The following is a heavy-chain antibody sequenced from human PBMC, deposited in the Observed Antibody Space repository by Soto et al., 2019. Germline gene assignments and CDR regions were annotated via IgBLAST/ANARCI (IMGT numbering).Heavy chain of an antibody. J-gene: IGHJ4*02. D-gene: IGHD6-13*01. Sequence: QVPLVQSGADMKKPGSSVKVSCKASGGTFSSYAISWVRQAPGQGLEWMGGILPIFGSANYAQKFRDRVTITADESTSTAYMELSSLRSEDTAVYYCARGSSSWFLDYWGQGTLVTVSS. CDR2: ILPIFGSA. CDR3: ARGSSSWFLDY. V-gene: IGHV1-69*12. CDR1: GGTFSSYA.